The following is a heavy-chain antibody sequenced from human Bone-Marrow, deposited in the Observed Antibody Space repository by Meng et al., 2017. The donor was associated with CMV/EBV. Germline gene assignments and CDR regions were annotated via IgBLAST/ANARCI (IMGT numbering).Heavy chain of an antibody. D-gene: IGHD4-11*01. CDR1: GGSISSYY. J-gene: IGHJ4*02. V-gene: IGHV4-59*01. CDR2: ISHSGST. Sequence: SETLSLTCTVSGGSISSYYWSWIRQPPGKGLEWIGSISHSGSTNYNPSLKSRVTFSVDTSKNQFSLNLTSVTAADTAVYYCARDYRQGADYYFAYWGQGPRVTGSS. CDR3: ARDYRQGADYYFAY.